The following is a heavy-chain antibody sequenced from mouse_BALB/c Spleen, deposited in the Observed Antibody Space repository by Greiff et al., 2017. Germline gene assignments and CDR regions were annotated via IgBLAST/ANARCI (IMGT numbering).Heavy chain of an antibody. V-gene: IGHV1-54*01. Sequence: QVQLQQSGAELVRPGTSVKVSCKASGYAFTNYLIEWVKQRPGQGLEWIGVINPGSGGTNYNEKFKGKATLTADKSSSTAYMQLSSLTSENSAVYFCARSEADAMDYWGQGTSVTVSS. CDR1: GYAFTNYL. CDR2: INPGSGGT. CDR3: ARSEADAMDY. D-gene: IGHD6-1*01. J-gene: IGHJ4*01.